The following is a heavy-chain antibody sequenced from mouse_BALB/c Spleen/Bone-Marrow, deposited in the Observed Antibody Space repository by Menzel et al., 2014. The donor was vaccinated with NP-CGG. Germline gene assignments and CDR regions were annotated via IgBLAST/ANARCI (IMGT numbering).Heavy chain of an antibody. J-gene: IGHJ2*01. CDR3: ARRGGNPSFDY. D-gene: IGHD2-1*01. CDR2: IYPGDGDT. CDR1: GYAFSSSW. Sequence: VQLQQSGPELVKPGASVKISCKASGYAFSSSWMNWVKQRPGQGLEWIGRIYPGDGDTNYNGKFKGKATLTADKSSSTACMQLSSLTSGDSAVYFCARRGGNPSFDYWGQGTTLTVSS. V-gene: IGHV1-82*01.